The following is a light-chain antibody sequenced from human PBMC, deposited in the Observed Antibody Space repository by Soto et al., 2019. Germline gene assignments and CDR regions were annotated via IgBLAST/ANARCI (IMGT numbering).Light chain of an antibody. V-gene: IGKV3-20*01. CDR1: QTVRNNY. CDR3: QYYGRSRWT. CDR2: GAS. Sequence: EIVLTQSPGTLSLSPGERATLSCRASQTVRNNYLAWYQQTPGQAPRLLIYGASSRATGIPDRFSGSGSGTDSPLTISMLEDEDVAVYCCQYYGRSRWTFGQGTQVDIK. J-gene: IGKJ1*01.